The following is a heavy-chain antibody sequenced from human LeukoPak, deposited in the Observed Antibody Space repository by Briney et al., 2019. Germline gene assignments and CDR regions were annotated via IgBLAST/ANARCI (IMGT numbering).Heavy chain of an antibody. J-gene: IGHJ5*02. CDR3: ARGGHSWIQPWQRGNNWFDP. V-gene: IGHV1-69*13. D-gene: IGHD5-18*01. CDR1: GGTFSSYA. CDR2: IIPIFGTA. Sequence: SVNVSCKASGGTFSSYAISWVRQAPGQGLEWMGGIIPIFGTANYAQKFQGRVTITADESTSTAYMELSSLRSEDTAVYYCARGGHSWIQPWQRGNNWFDPWGQGTLVTVSS.